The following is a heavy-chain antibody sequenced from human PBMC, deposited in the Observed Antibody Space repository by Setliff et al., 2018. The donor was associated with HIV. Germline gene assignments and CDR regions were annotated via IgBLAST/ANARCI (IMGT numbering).Heavy chain of an antibody. CDR3: ARDPFLWEVTPP. D-gene: IGHD3-10*01. V-gene: IGHV1-2*06. CDR1: GYTFTGYY. J-gene: IGHJ5*02. Sequence: ASVKVSCKASGYTFTGYYIHWVRQAPGQGLEWVGRINPNSGGTNFAQTFQGRVAMTGDTATSAAYMELSRLRYDDTAIYYCARDPFLWEVTPPWGQGTLVTVSS. CDR2: INPNSGGT.